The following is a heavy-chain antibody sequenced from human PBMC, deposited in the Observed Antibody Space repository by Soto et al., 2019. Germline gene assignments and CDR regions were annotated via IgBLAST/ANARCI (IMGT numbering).Heavy chain of an antibody. CDR1: GGSISSSSYY. Sequence: SETLSLTCTVSGGSISSSSYYWGWIRQPPGKGLEWIGSIYYSGSTYYNPSLKSRVTISVDTSKNQFSLKLSSVTAADTAVYYCASRSYTMIVVVITESDAFDIWGQGTLVTGS. V-gene: IGHV4-39*01. J-gene: IGHJ3*02. CDR3: ASRSYTMIVVVITESDAFDI. D-gene: IGHD3-22*01. CDR2: IYYSGST.